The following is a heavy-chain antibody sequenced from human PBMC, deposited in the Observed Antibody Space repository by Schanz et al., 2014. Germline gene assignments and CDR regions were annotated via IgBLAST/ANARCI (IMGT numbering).Heavy chain of an antibody. D-gene: IGHD2-2*01. Sequence: QVPLVESGGGVVQPGRSLRLSCAASGFTFSSYALHWVRQAPGKGLEWVAFVPFDGSQKFYADSVKGRFTISRDNSKNTVYLQMNSLRPGDTAVYYCARESSNDIVLVPGAVFDHWGQGILVTVSS. V-gene: IGHV3-30*04. CDR1: GFTFSSYA. CDR3: ARESSNDIVLVPGAVFDH. CDR2: VPFDGSQK. J-gene: IGHJ4*02.